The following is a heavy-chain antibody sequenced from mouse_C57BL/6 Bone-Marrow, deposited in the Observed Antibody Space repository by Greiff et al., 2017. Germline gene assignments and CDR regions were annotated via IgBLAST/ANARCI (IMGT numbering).Heavy chain of an antibody. Sequence: EVKVVESGGGLVQPGESLKLSCESNEYEFPSHDMSWVRKTPEKRLELVAAINSDGGSTYYPDTMERRFIISRDNTKKTLYLQMSSLRSEDTALYYCARQGDGYYGFDVWGTGTTVTVSS. D-gene: IGHD2-3*01. V-gene: IGHV5-2*01. CDR3: ARQGDGYYGFDV. CDR2: INSDGGST. CDR1: EYEFPSHD. J-gene: IGHJ1*03.